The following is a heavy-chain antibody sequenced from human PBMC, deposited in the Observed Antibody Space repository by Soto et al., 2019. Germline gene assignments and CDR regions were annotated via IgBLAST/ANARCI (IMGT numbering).Heavy chain of an antibody. V-gene: IGHV3-23*01. CDR2: ISGSGGST. Sequence: GGSLRLSCAASGFTFSSYAMSWVRQAPGKGLEWVSAISGSGGSTYYADSVKGRFTISRDNSKKTLYLQMNSLRAEDTAVYYCAAYDFWSGYSGSIYRSYFDYWGQGTLVTVSS. D-gene: IGHD3-3*01. CDR3: AAYDFWSGYSGSIYRSYFDY. J-gene: IGHJ4*02. CDR1: GFTFSSYA.